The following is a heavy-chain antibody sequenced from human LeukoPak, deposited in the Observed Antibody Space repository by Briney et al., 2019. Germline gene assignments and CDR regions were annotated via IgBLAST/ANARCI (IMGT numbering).Heavy chain of an antibody. CDR1: GLTFRNYW. CDR2: ISEDGSNK. J-gene: IGHJ4*02. D-gene: IGHD7-27*01. Sequence: GGSLRLSCAASGLTFRNYWMSWIRQAPGKGLEWAAHISEDGSNKYYVDSVKGRFTISRDNAKNSLYLQMNSLRVEDTAVYYCAKLPPPNWLDYWGQGTLVTVSS. CDR3: AKLPPPNWLDY. V-gene: IGHV3-7*01.